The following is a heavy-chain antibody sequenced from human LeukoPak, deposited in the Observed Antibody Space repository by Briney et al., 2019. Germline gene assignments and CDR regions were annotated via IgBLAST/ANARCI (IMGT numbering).Heavy chain of an antibody. CDR1: GFTFSSYA. CDR2: ISGSGGST. J-gene: IGHJ6*02. Sequence: QPGGSLRLSCAASGFTFSSYAMSWVRQAPGKGLEWVSAISGSGGSTYYADSVKGWFTISRDNSKNTLYLQMNSLRAEDTAVYYCAKDYGSGSYYYYYYGMDVWGQGTTVTVSS. V-gene: IGHV3-23*01. CDR3: AKDYGSGSYYYYYYGMDV. D-gene: IGHD3-10*01.